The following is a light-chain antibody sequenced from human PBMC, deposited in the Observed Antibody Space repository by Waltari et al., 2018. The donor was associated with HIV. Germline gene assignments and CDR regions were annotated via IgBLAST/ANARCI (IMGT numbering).Light chain of an antibody. CDR2: GNT. V-gene: IGLV1-40*01. Sequence: QSVLTQPPSVSGAPGQRVTISCTGSRSNIGAGYDVHWYQQLPGTAPKLLIYGNTNRPSGVPDRFSGSKSGTSASLAITGLQAEEEADYYCQSYDSSLSASVFGEGTKLTVL. CDR3: QSYDSSLSASV. J-gene: IGLJ2*01. CDR1: RSNIGAGYD.